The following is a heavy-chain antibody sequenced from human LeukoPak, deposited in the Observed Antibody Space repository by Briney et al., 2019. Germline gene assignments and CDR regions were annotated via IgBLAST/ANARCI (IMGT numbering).Heavy chain of an antibody. CDR1: GFTFSSYA. CDR2: VSGDGGTT. CDR3: ARGVGGRDGSGYHAPWYFDY. Sequence: PGGSLRLSCAASGFTFSSYAMHWVRQAPGKGLEWASGVSGDGGTTYFADSVKGRFTISRDNSKNALYLQMNSLRAEDTAVYYCARGVGGRDGSGYHAPWYFDYWGQGTLVTVSS. D-gene: IGHD3-22*01. J-gene: IGHJ4*02. V-gene: IGHV3-23*01.